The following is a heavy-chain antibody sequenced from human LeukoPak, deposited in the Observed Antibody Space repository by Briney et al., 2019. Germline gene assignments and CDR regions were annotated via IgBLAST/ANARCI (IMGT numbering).Heavy chain of an antibody. J-gene: IGHJ3*02. D-gene: IGHD3-22*01. Sequence: GGSLRLSCAASGFTFSSYAMSWVRQAPGKGLEWVSAISGSDGSTYYADSVKGRFTISRDNSKNTLYLQMNSLRAEDTAVYYCAKDIPPPSITMIVDAFDIWGQGTMVTVSS. CDR3: AKDIPPPSITMIVDAFDI. CDR1: GFTFSSYA. CDR2: ISGSDGST. V-gene: IGHV3-23*01.